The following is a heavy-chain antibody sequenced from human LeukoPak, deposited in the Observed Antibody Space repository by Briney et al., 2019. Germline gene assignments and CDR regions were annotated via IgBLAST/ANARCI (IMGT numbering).Heavy chain of an antibody. D-gene: IGHD1-26*01. V-gene: IGHV3-30*01. CDR3: ARGGNLEGELTPDY. CDR1: GFTFSSYA. CDR2: ISYDGSNK. J-gene: IGHJ4*02. Sequence: PGRSLRLSCAASGFTFSSYAMHWVRQAPGKGLEWVAVISYDGSNKYYADSVKGRFTISRDNSKNTLYLQMNSLRAEDTAVYYCARGGNLEGELTPDYWGQGTLVTVSS.